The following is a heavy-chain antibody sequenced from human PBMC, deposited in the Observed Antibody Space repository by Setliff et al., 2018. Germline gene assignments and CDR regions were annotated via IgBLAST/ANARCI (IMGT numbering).Heavy chain of an antibody. CDR1: GGTFSSYG. CDR2: TIPMFGST. D-gene: IGHD1-26*01. J-gene: IGHJ5*02. CDR3: VRSGKFGMRFWFDQ. V-gene: IGHV1-69*05. Sequence: AVKVSCKASGGTFSSYGVSWVRQAPGQGLEWMGGTIPMFGSTNYAQKFQGRVTIMTDESTSTAYMEVSSLRSDDTAFYYCVRSGKFGMRFWFDQWGQGTLVTVSS.